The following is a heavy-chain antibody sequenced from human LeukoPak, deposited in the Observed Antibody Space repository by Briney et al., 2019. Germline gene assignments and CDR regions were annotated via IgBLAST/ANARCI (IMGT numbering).Heavy chain of an antibody. CDR1: GGSISSGSYY. CDR2: IYISGST. CDR3: ATDMYDYDSSDDAFDI. D-gene: IGHD3-22*01. V-gene: IGHV4-61*02. J-gene: IGHJ3*02. Sequence: SETLSLTCTVSGGSISSGSYYWSWIRQPAGKGLEWIGRIYISGSTNYNPSLKSRVTISVDTSKNQFSLKLSSVTAADTAVYYCATDMYDYDSSDDAFDIWGQGTMVTVSS.